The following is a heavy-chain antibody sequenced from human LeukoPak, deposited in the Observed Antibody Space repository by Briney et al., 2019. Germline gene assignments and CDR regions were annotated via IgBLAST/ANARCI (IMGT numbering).Heavy chain of an antibody. J-gene: IGHJ3*02. CDR2: IHYSGST. CDR1: GGSINSYY. CDR3: ARHPKGYSSSWYGAFDI. D-gene: IGHD6-13*01. V-gene: IGHV4-59*01. Sequence: KTSETLSLTCTVSGGSINSYYWSWIRQPPGRGLEWIGSIHYSGSTSYNPSLRSRVTISVDKSKNQFFLKLSSVTATDTAVYYCARHPKGYSSSWYGAFDIWGQGTMVTVSS.